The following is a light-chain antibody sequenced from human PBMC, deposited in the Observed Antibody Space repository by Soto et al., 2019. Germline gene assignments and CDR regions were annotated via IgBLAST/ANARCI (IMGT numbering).Light chain of an antibody. V-gene: IGKV3-20*01. Sequence: EIVLTQSPGTLSLSPGERATLSCRASQSVSSGYLAWYQQKPGQAPRLLIYDASNRATGIPGRFSASGSGTDFTLTITPLEPEDFAVYFCQQYANSPITFGQGTRLEIK. CDR3: QQYANSPIT. CDR1: QSVSSGY. CDR2: DAS. J-gene: IGKJ5*01.